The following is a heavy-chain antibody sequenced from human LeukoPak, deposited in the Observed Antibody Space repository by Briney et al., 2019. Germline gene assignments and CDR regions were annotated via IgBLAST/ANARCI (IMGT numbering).Heavy chain of an antibody. CDR3: TRGSIQLWLYDGMDV. D-gene: IGHD5-18*01. J-gene: IGHJ6*02. Sequence: GGSLRLSCTGSGFTFGDYAMSWVRQAPGKGLEWIGFIRSKTYGGTTEYAASVKGRFTISRDDSKSIAYLQMNSLKTEDTAVYYCTRGSIQLWLYDGMDVWGQGTTVTVSS. CDR2: IRSKTYGGTT. V-gene: IGHV3-49*04. CDR1: GFTFGDYA.